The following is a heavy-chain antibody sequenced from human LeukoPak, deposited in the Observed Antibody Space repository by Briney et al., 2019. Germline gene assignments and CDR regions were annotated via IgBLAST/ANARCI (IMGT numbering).Heavy chain of an antibody. D-gene: IGHD4-17*01. J-gene: IGHJ4*02. CDR3: ARLRGAMTPVTSDFDY. CDR2: GFYSGSA. Sequence: SETLSLTCTVSGGSISGSSYYWAWIRQPPGKGLEWIGSGFYSGSAYYNPSLKSRLTISVDTSKNEFSLDLSSVTAADTAVYYCARLRGAMTPVTSDFDYWGQGTLVTVSS. V-gene: IGHV4-39*01. CDR1: GGSISGSSYY.